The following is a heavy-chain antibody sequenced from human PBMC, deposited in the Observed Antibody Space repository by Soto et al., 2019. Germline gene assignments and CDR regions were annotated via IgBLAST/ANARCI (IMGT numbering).Heavy chain of an antibody. Sequence: PGGSLRLSCAASGFTFSSYAMHWVRQAPGKGLEWVAVISYDGSNKYYADSVKGRFTISRDNSKNTLYLQMNSLRAEDTAVYYCARAILSDYGDYDDAFDIWGQGTMVTVSS. V-gene: IGHV3-30-3*01. CDR2: ISYDGSNK. CDR1: GFTFSSYA. CDR3: ARAILSDYGDYDDAFDI. D-gene: IGHD4-17*01. J-gene: IGHJ3*02.